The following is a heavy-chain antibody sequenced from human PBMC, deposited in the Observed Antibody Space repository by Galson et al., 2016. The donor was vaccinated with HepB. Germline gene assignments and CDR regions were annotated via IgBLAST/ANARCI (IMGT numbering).Heavy chain of an antibody. D-gene: IGHD3-3*01. CDR2: ISHDATSQ. CDR3: ARPPRHYDFWSGYYPYGMDV. V-gene: IGHV3-30*03. J-gene: IGHJ6*02. Sequence: SLRLSCAASGFTFSDYGMHWVRQAAGKGLEWVAVISHDATSQKYADSVKGRFTISRANSENTLYLQMNSLRREDTVVYYCARPPRHYDFWSGYYPYGMDVWGQGTTVTVSS. CDR1: GFTFSDYG.